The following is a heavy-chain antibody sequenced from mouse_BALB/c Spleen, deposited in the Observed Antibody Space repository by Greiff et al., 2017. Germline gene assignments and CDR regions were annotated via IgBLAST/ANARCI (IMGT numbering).Heavy chain of an antibody. V-gene: IGHV10-1*02. CDR2: IRSKSNNYAT. CDR1: GFTFNTYA. Sequence: DVKLVESGGGLVQPKGSLKLSCAASGFTFNTYAMNWVRQAPGKGLEWVARIRSKSNNYATYYADSVKDRFTISRDDSQSMLYLQMNNLKTEDTAMYYCVRERYGNYWFAYWGQGTLVTVSA. J-gene: IGHJ3*01. D-gene: IGHD2-10*02. CDR3: VRERYGNYWFAY.